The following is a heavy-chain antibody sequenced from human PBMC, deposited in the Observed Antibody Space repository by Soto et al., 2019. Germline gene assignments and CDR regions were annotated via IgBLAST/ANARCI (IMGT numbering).Heavy chain of an antibody. CDR2: IWYAGSNK. CDR3: ATGGYSGYDAPSYDY. Sequence: QVQLVESGGGVVQPGRSLRLSCAASGFTFSSYGMHWVRQAPGKGLEWVAVIWYAGSNKYYADSVKGRFTISRDNSKNTLYLQMNSLRAEDTAVYYCATGGYSGYDAPSYDYWGQGTLVTVSS. J-gene: IGHJ4*02. D-gene: IGHD5-12*01. V-gene: IGHV3-33*01. CDR1: GFTFSSYG.